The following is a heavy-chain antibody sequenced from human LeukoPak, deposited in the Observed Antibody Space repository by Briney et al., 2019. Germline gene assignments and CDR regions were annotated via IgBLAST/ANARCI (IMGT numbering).Heavy chain of an antibody. V-gene: IGHV1-46*01. CDR2: INPSGSYT. Sequence: GASVKVSCKAPGFTFTSYYMHWVRQAPGQGLEWMGIINPSGSYTSYAQKFQGRVTMTRDTSTSTVYMELSSLRSEDTAVYYCARDNSGGSTWWFDPWGQGTLVTVSS. CDR3: ARDNSGGSTWWFDP. J-gene: IGHJ5*02. CDR1: GFTFTSYY. D-gene: IGHD2-15*01.